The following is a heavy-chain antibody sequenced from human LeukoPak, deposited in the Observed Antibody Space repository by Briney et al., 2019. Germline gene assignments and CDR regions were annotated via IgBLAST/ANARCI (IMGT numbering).Heavy chain of an antibody. Sequence: SETLSLTCTVSGGSISSYYWSWIRQPAGRGLEWIGRIYTSGNTNYNPSLQSRVIMSVDMSKNQFSLNLTSVTAADTAVYYCASSGGATRSGYYYMDVWGKGTTVTVSS. CDR2: IYTSGNT. D-gene: IGHD1-26*01. CDR1: GGSISSYY. CDR3: ASSGGATRSGYYYMDV. J-gene: IGHJ6*03. V-gene: IGHV4-4*07.